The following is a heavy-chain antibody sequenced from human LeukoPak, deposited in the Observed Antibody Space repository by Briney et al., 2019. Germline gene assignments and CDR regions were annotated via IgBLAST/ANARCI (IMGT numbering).Heavy chain of an antibody. D-gene: IGHD3-22*01. CDR1: GDSVSNNSHS. V-gene: IGHV4-39*07. CDR2: IYFAGSP. J-gene: IGHJ4*02. CDR3: ARGIVVLSGAAPFDF. Sequence: SETLSLTCTVSGDSVSNNSHSWGWIRQAPGKGLGWIGSIYFAGSPFFRPSLKSRLTLSLDTSKNQFSMRLSSVTAADTALYYCARGIVVLSGAAPFDFWGQGALVTVSS.